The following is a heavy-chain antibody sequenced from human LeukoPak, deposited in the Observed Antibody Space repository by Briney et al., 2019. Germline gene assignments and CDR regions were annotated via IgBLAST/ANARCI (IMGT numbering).Heavy chain of an antibody. CDR3: AREEV. CDR1: GFTFSRYW. CDR2: IKEDGSEK. V-gene: IGHV3-7*01. Sequence: GGPLRLSCVASGFTFSRYWMTWVRQAPGKGPEWVANIKEDGSEKNYVDSVKGRFTVSRDNAKNSPYLQMNSLRVEDTAVYYCAREEVWGQGSTVTVSS. J-gene: IGHJ6*02.